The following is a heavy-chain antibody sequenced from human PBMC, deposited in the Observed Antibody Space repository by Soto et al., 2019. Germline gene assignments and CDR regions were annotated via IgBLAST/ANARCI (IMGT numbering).Heavy chain of an antibody. CDR3: AGGPMGYDS. CDR1: RGSMHNYY. Sequence: SETLSLTCTGSRGSMHNYYWSWIRQPPGKGLEWIGYIYYSGSTNYNPSLKSRVTISVDTSKNQFSLKLSSVTAADAAVYYCAGGPMGYDSWGQGTLVTVS. CDR2: IYYSGST. J-gene: IGHJ4*02. V-gene: IGHV4-59*01. D-gene: IGHD3-16*01.